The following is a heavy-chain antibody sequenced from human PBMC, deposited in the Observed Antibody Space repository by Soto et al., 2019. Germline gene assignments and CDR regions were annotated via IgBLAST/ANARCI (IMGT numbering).Heavy chain of an antibody. CDR2: ISYDGSNK. V-gene: IGHV3-30-3*01. D-gene: IGHD5-12*01. CDR1: GFTFSSYA. J-gene: IGHJ4*02. CDR3: ARGYSGYAEPIDY. Sequence: GGSLRLSCAASGFTFSSYAMHWVRQAPGKGLEWVAVISYDGSNKYYADSVKGRFTISRDNSKNTLYLQMNSLRAEDTAVYYCARGYSGYAEPIDYWGQGTLVTVSS.